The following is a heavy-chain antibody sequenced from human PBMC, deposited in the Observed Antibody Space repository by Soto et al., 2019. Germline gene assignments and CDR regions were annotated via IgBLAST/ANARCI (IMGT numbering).Heavy chain of an antibody. CDR3: ATHLSYYYGMDV. CDR2: IDPSDSYT. V-gene: IGHV5-10-1*01. Sequence: WASPKIRCKGSGDSFTSYWISGVRQMPGKGLEWMGRIDPSDSYTNYSPSFQGHVTISADKSISTAYLQWSSLKASDTAMYYCATHLSYYYGMDVWGQGTTVTVS. CDR1: GDSFTSYW. J-gene: IGHJ6*02.